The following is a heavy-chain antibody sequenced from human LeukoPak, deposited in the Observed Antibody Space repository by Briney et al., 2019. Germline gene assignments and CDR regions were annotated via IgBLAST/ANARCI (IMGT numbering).Heavy chain of an antibody. CDR1: GFTVSSNY. CDR2: IYSGGTT. D-gene: IGHD6-13*01. Sequence: GGSLRLSCAASGFTVSSNYMSWVRQAPGKGLEWVSVIYSGGTTYYADSVKGRFTISRDNSKNTLYLRMNSLRAEDTAVYFCARGGAAGSFDYWGQGSLVTVSS. V-gene: IGHV3-66*01. CDR3: ARGGAAGSFDY. J-gene: IGHJ4*02.